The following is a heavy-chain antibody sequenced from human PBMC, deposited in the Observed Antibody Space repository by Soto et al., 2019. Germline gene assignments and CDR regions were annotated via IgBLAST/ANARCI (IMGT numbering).Heavy chain of an antibody. V-gene: IGHV3-48*01. CDR1: GFTFSSYS. CDR2: ISSSSSTI. D-gene: IGHD6-6*01. CDR3: ARDVLYSSSIASDY. J-gene: IGHJ4*02. Sequence: EVQLVESGGGLVQLGGSLRLSCAASGFTFSSYSMNWVRQAPGKGLEWVSYISSSSSTIYYADSVKGRFTISRDNAKNSLYLQMNSLRAEDTAVYYCARDVLYSSSIASDYWGQGTLVTVSS.